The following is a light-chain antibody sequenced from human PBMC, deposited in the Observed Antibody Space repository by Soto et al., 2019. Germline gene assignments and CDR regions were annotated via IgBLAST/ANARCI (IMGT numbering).Light chain of an antibody. CDR1: SRDIGTSNL. V-gene: IGLV2-23*02. Sequence: QSVLTQPASVSGSPGQSITISCTGTSRDIGTSNLVSWYQQYPGKAPKLMIYEVTKRPSGISYRFSGSKSGNTASLTISGFQPEDGVVFYCYSFTVFSTSFLVFGSGTKVTVL. J-gene: IGLJ1*01. CDR3: YSFTVFSTSFLV. CDR2: EVT.